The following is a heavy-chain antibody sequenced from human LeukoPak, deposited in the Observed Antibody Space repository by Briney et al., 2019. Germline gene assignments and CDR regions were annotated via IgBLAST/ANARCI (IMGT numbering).Heavy chain of an antibody. V-gene: IGHV1-18*03. J-gene: IGHJ5*02. CDR2: ISCYNGDT. CDR3: VRDPSNTSGWKTWFDT. Sequence: ASVKVSCKASGYTFNKYGISWVRQAPGQGLEWMGWISCYNGDTHYAQKLQGRVTLSTDTPTTTVYMELRSLRSDDMAVYYCVRDPSNTSGWKTWFDTWGQGTPVTVSS. CDR1: GYTFNKYG. D-gene: IGHD6-19*01.